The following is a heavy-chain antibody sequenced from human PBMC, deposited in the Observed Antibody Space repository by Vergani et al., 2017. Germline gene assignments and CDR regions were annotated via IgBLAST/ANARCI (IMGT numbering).Heavy chain of an antibody. CDR2: IYPGDSDT. J-gene: IGHJ6*02. CDR3: ARRGGAPAATSSRYDYYYRMDV. CDR1: GYSFTRYW. D-gene: IGHD2-2*01. Sequence: EVQLVQSGAEVKKPGESLKISCKGSGYSFTRYWIGWVRQMPGKGLEWMGIIYPGDSDTRYSPSFQGQVTISADKSISTAYLQWSSLKASDTAMYYSARRGGAPAATSSRYDYYYRMDVWGQGTTVTVSS. V-gene: IGHV5-51*01.